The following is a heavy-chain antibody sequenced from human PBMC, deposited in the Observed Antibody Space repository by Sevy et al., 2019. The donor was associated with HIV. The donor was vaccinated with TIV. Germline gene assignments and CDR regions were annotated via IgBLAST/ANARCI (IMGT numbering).Heavy chain of an antibody. Sequence: SETLSLTCTVSGGSVSSDTYYWTWIRQPPGKGLEFIGYIYYNVRINYNPSLKSRVTISVDTSKNQFSLKVTSVTAADTAVYYCTRAGGLTDYGMDVWGQGTTVTVSS. CDR2: IYYNVRI. V-gene: IGHV4-61*01. J-gene: IGHJ6*02. CDR3: TRAGGLTDYGMDV. CDR1: GGSVSSDTYY. D-gene: IGHD1-26*01.